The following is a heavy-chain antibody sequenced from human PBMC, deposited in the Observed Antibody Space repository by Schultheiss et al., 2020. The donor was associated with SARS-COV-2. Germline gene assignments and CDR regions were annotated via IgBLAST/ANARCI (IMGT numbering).Heavy chain of an antibody. CDR1: GGSISSYY. Sequence: GSLRLSCTVSGGSISSYYWSWIRQPPGKGLEWIGYIYYSGRTNYNPSLKSRVTISVDTSRNQFSLTLRSVTAADTAVYYCARGLTRYTYSSLAYWGQGTLVIVSS. CDR3: ARGLTRYTYSSLAY. J-gene: IGHJ4*02. V-gene: IGHV4-59*01. CDR2: IYYSGRT. D-gene: IGHD2-2*02.